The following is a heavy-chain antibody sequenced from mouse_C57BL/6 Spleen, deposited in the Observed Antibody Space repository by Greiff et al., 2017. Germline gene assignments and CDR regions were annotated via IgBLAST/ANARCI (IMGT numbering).Heavy chain of an antibody. D-gene: IGHD2-3*01. J-gene: IGHJ4*01. CDR1: GFNIKDYY. CDR3: TTDDGYKTNAMDD. Sequence: VQLQQSGAELVRPGASVKLSCTASGFNIKDYYMHWVKQRPEQGLEWIGRIDPEDGDTEYAPKFQGKATMTADTSSNTAYLQLSSLTSEDTAVDYCTTDDGYKTNAMDDWGQGTSVTVSS. V-gene: IGHV14-1*01. CDR2: IDPEDGDT.